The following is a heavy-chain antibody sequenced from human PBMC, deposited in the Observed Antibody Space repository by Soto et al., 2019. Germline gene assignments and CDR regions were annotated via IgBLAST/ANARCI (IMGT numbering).Heavy chain of an antibody. CDR1: GYTSTNYY. CDR3: AREPNESYYFDY. D-gene: IGHD5-18*01. Sequence: GASVKVSCKASGYTSTNYYIHWVRQAPGQGLEWLGTIRPSGGRTEYAQRFQGRVTMTRDTSTSTVYMELTSLTSEDTAVYYCAREPNESYYFDYWGQGTLVTVSS. CDR2: IRPSGGRT. J-gene: IGHJ4*02. V-gene: IGHV1-46*01.